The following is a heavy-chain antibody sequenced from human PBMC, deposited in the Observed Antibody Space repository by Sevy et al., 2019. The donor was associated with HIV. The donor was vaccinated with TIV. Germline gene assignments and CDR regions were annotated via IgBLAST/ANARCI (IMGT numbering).Heavy chain of an antibody. J-gene: IGHJ3*02. Sequence: GGSLRLSCAASGFTFSTYTMNWVRQAPGKGLEWLSSITFSSNYIYYADSVKGRFTISRDNAKKSLFLQMNSLRAEDTAVYYCARPYGSGSWEAFDIWGLGTMVTVSS. CDR1: GFTFSTYT. CDR3: ARPYGSGSWEAFDI. D-gene: IGHD3-10*01. V-gene: IGHV3-21*01. CDR2: ITFSSNYI.